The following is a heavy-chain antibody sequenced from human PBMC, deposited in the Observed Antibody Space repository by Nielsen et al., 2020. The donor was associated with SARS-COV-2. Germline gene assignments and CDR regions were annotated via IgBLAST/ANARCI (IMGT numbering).Heavy chain of an antibody. V-gene: IGHV4-30-4*01. CDR1: GGSISSGDYY. J-gene: IGHJ6*03. Sequence: SETLSLTCTVSGGSISSGDYYWSWIRQPPGKGLEWIGYIYYSGSTYYNPSLKSRVTISVDTSKNQFSLKLSSVTAADTAVYYCARLKSAVGLNYYYYYYMDVWGKGTTVTVSS. CDR2: IYYSGST. D-gene: IGHD6-19*01. CDR3: ARLKSAVGLNYYYYYYMDV.